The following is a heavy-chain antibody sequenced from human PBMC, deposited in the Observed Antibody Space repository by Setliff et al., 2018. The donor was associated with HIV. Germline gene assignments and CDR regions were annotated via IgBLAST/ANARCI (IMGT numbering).Heavy chain of an antibody. CDR1: GYSISSGYY. CDR2: IYHSGST. CDR3: GRVRRGSGGYYAGGGEGYYFDY. J-gene: IGHJ4*02. D-gene: IGHD3-10*01. V-gene: IGHV4-38-2*02. Sequence: PSETLSLTCTVSGYSISSGYYWGWIRQPPGKGLEWIGSIYHSGSTYYNPSLKSRVTISVDTSKNQFSLKLSSVTAADTAVYYCGRVRRGSGGYYAGGGEGYYFDYWGQGTLVTVSS.